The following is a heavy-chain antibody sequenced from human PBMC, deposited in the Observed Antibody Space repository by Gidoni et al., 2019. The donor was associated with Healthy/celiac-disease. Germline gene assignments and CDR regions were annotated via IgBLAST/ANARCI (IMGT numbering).Heavy chain of an antibody. V-gene: IGHV3-48*03. Sequence: EVKLVESGGGLVQPGGSLRLSCAASGFAFSSYEMNWVRQAPGKGLEWVSYISSSCSTIYYADSVKGRFTISRDNAKNSLYLQMNSLRAEDTAVYYCAREYYDFWSGYYRYFDYWCQGTLVTVSS. CDR3: AREYYDFWSGYYRYFDY. D-gene: IGHD3-3*01. CDR1: GFAFSSYE. CDR2: ISSSCSTI. J-gene: IGHJ4*02.